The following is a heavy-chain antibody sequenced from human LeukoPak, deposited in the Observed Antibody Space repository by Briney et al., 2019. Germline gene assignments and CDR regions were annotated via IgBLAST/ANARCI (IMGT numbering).Heavy chain of an antibody. J-gene: IGHJ4*02. CDR3: AKDARRTSGWYFFDY. CDR1: GFAFSSQA. CDR2: ISDSGSIT. D-gene: IGHD6-19*01. Sequence: GGSLRLSWAASGFAFSSQAMGWVRQAPGKGLEWVSVISDSGSITYYADSVKGRFTISRDNSKNTLFLQMNSLRVEDAAVYYCAKDARRTSGWYFFDYWGQGTLVTVSS. V-gene: IGHV3-23*01.